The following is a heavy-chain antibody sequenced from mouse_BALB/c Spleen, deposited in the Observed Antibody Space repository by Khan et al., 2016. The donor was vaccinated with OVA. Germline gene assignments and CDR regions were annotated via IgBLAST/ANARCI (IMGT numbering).Heavy chain of an antibody. V-gene: IGHV1-4*01. J-gene: IGHJ3*01. Sequence: QVQLQQSGAELARPGASVKMSCKASGYTFTSYTIHWIKKRPGQGLEWLGYINPSNDYTNYNQKVKDKATLTTDKSSTTAYLRRGSLTSDDSAVYNCVRDGAYHRNDGWFAYWGQGTLVTGSA. D-gene: IGHD2-14*01. CDR2: INPSNDYT. CDR1: GYTFTSYT. CDR3: VRDGAYHRNDGWFAY.